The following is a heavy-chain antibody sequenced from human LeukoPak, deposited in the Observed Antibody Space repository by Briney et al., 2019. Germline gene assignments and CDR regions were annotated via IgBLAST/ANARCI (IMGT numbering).Heavy chain of an antibody. Sequence: GGSLRLSCAASGFTFSSYSMNWVRQAPGKGLGWVSSISSSSSYIYYADSVKGRFTISRDNAKNSLYLQMNSLRAEDTAVYYCARSETAAPYDFWSGYYVPHQPPSDYWGQGTLVTVSS. J-gene: IGHJ4*02. CDR3: ARSETAAPYDFWSGYYVPHQPPSDY. CDR1: GFTFSSYS. V-gene: IGHV3-21*01. D-gene: IGHD3-3*01. CDR2: ISSSSSYI.